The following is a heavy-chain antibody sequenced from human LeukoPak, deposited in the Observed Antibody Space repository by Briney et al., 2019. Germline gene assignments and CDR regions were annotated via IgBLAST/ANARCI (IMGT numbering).Heavy chain of an antibody. J-gene: IGHJ4*02. V-gene: IGHV1-46*01. CDR3: ARDHLPPTYYYDSSGTLLGY. Sequence: GASVKVSCKASGYTFTSYYMHWVRRAPGQGLEWMGIINPSGGSTSYAQKFQGRVTMTRDTSTSTVYMELSSLRSEDTAVYYCARDHLPPTYYYDSSGTLLGYWGQGTLVTVSS. CDR2: INPSGGST. CDR1: GYTFTSYY. D-gene: IGHD3-22*01.